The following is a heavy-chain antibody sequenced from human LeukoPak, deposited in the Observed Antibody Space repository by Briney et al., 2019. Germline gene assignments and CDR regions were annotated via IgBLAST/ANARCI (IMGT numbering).Heavy chain of an antibody. Sequence: GGSLRLSCAASGFTVSSNYMSWVRQAPGEGLEWVSLIYSGGSTFYADSVKGRFTISRDNSKNTLYLQMNSLRAEDTAVYYCARGPPYSRSWYGESYWGQGTLVTVSS. CDR1: GFTVSSNY. CDR3: ARGPPYSRSWYGESY. D-gene: IGHD6-13*01. CDR2: IYSGGST. J-gene: IGHJ4*02. V-gene: IGHV3-66*01.